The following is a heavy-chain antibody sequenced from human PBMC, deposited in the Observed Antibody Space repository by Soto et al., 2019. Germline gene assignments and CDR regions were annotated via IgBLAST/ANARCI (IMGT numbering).Heavy chain of an antibody. Sequence: QVQLQESGPGLVKPSETLSLTCTVSGGSISSYYWNWIRQPPGQGLEWIGYIYYSGSTNYNPSLNGRVTTSVDTSKNQFSLKLSSVAAADTAVYYCVYADGGGVDYWGQGILVTVSS. CDR1: GGSISSYY. D-gene: IGHD2-8*01. CDR2: IYYSGST. V-gene: IGHV4-59*01. J-gene: IGHJ4*02. CDR3: VYADGGGVDY.